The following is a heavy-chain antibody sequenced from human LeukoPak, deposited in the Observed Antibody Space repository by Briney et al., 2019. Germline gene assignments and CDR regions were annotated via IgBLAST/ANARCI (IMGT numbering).Heavy chain of an antibody. CDR1: GGSISSSSYY. Sequence: SETLSLTCTVSGGSISSSSYYWGWFRQPPGKGLEWIGRVSYTGSTYYNSSLKTRVTLSVDTSKNHLSLTLNSVTVADTAVYYCARQSGSYYNWFDPWGQGTLATVSS. D-gene: IGHD3-10*01. J-gene: IGHJ5*02. CDR2: VSYTGST. V-gene: IGHV4-39*01. CDR3: ARQSGSYYNWFDP.